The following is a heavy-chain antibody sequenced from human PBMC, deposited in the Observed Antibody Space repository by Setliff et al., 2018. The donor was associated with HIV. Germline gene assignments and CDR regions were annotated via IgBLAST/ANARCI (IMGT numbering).Heavy chain of an antibody. V-gene: IGHV4-38-2*02. Sequence: SETLSLTCSVSGYSITNGYYWGWFRQSPGKGLEWIATIYQTGGIYYNPSLQNRVTLLLDMSKNQFSLKLSSVTAADTAVYYCARQAWHSGRNGYFVDYWGQGTLVTVSS. D-gene: IGHD2-15*01. J-gene: IGHJ4*02. CDR1: GYSITNGYY. CDR2: IYQTGGI. CDR3: ARQAWHSGRNGYFVDY.